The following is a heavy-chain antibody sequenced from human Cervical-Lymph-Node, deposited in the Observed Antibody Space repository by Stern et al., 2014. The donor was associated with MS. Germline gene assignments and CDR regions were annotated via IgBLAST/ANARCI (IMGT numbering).Heavy chain of an antibody. Sequence: VQLVESGGGVVQPGRSLRLSCAASGFIFSSSGMHWVRQAPGKGLEWVAVISYDGSNKYYADSVKGRFTISRDNSKNTVHLQMNSLRAADTALYYCAGGVWLSSYAFDIWGQGTMVTVSS. V-gene: IGHV3-30*03. J-gene: IGHJ3*02. CDR2: ISYDGSNK. CDR3: AGGVWLSSYAFDI. CDR1: GFIFSSSG. D-gene: IGHD3-16*01.